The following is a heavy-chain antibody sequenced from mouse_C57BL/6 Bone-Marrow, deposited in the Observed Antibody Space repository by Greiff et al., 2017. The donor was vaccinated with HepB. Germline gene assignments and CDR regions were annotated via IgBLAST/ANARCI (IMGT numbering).Heavy chain of an antibody. J-gene: IGHJ3*01. V-gene: IGHV1-5*01. CDR1: GYKFTSYW. Sequence: EVQLQQSGTVLARPGASVKMSCKTSGYKFTSYWMHWVKQRPGQGLEWIGAIYPGNSDTSYNQKLKGKAKLTAVTSASTAYMELSSLTNEDSAVYYCTRWGYGSSYGWFAYWGQGTLVTVSA. CDR3: TRWGYGSSYGWFAY. CDR2: IYPGNSDT. D-gene: IGHD1-1*01.